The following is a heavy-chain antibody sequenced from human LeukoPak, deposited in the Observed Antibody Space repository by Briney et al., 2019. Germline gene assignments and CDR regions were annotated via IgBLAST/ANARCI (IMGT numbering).Heavy chain of an antibody. CDR2: ISGSSSTI. CDR3: VTNFDPDVD. V-gene: IGHV3-48*01. D-gene: IGHD3-9*01. J-gene: IGHJ4*02. CDR1: GFSFSSNS. Sequence: GGSLRLSCAASGFSFSSNSMNWVRRAPGKGLEWVSYISGSSSTIYYADSVKGRFTISRDNAKNSLYLQMNSLRAEDTAVYYCVTNFDPDVDWGQGTLVTVSS.